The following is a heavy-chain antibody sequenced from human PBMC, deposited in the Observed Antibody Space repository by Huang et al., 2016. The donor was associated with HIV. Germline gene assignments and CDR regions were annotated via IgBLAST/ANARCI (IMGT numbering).Heavy chain of an antibody. CDR3: AREIPHHIGYDVHGSLDF. CDR2: IYFSGNT. V-gene: IGHV4-61*01. D-gene: IGHD5-12*01. J-gene: IGHJ4*02. Sequence: VQLQESGPGLVKPSETLYLTCTVSGGSVSSGNYSWRCIRQPPGRGLEWIGYIYFSGNTNDTPSLKGRVTISVDTAKNQVSLKLKSMTAADTAVYYCAREIPHHIGYDVHGSLDFWGRGTLVTVSS. CDR1: GGSVSSGNYS.